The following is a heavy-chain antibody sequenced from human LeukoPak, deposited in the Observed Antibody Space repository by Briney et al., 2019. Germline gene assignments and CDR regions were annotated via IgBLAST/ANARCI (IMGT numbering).Heavy chain of an antibody. CDR1: GYRFTSHW. Sequence: GESLKISCKGSGYRFTSHWIGWVRQMPGKGLEWMGIIYPGDSDTRYSPSFQGQVTISADKSISTAYLQWSSLKASDTAIYYCARREVSSSPFDYWGQGTLVTVSS. CDR3: ARREVSSSPFDY. J-gene: IGHJ4*02. D-gene: IGHD6-6*01. CDR2: IYPGDSDT. V-gene: IGHV5-51*01.